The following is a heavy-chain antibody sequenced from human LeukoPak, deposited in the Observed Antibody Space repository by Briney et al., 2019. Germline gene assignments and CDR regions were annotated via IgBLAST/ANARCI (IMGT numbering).Heavy chain of an antibody. CDR1: GFTFSSYW. CDR3: ARSGGDIVVVTATYGDAFDI. V-gene: IGHV3-7*01. Sequence: GGSLRLSCAASGFTFSSYWMSWVRQAPGKGLDWVANIKQDGSEKYYVDSVKGRFTISRDNAKNSLYLQMNSLRAEDTAVYYCARSGGDIVVVTATYGDAFDIWGQGTMVTVSS. D-gene: IGHD2-21*02. J-gene: IGHJ3*02. CDR2: IKQDGSEK.